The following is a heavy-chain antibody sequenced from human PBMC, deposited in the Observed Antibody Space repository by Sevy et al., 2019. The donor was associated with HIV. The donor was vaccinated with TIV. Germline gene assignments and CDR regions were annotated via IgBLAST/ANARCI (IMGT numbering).Heavy chain of an antibody. D-gene: IGHD2-15*01. J-gene: IGHJ5*02. V-gene: IGHV1-24*01. Sequence: ASVKVSCKVFGYSLSKLCMHWVRQAPGKGLEWMGRLDPGNGEITYAQTLQGRVTMTEDTSTDTAYMELSSLTSEDTATYYCATVGLGYYSGCSYYQGDWFDPWGQGTLVTVSS. CDR2: LDPGNGEI. CDR3: ATVGLGYYSGCSYYQGDWFDP. CDR1: GYSLSKLC.